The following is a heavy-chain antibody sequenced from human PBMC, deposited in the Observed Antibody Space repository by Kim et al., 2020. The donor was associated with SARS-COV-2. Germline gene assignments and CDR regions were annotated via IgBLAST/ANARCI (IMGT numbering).Heavy chain of an antibody. CDR3: ARYSSGWVRGFDY. Sequence: SETLSLTCAVYGGSFSGYYWSWIRQPPGKGLEWIGEINHSGSTNYNPSLKSRVTISVDTSKNQFSLKLSSVTAADTAVYYCARYSSGWVRGFDYWGQGTLVTVSS. V-gene: IGHV4-34*01. J-gene: IGHJ4*02. CDR1: GGSFSGYY. D-gene: IGHD6-19*01. CDR2: INHSGST.